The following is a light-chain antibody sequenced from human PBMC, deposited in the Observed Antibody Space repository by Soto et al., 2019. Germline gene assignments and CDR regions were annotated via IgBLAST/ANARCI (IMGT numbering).Light chain of an antibody. CDR1: QSVSNY. Sequence: EIVLTQTPATLSLSPGERATLSCRAGQSVSNYLAWYQQKPGQAPRLLIYHASNRATGIPARFSGSGSGTDFTLTISSLEPEDFAVYYCQQRSIWPLTFGQGTRLEIK. CDR3: QQRSIWPLT. CDR2: HAS. V-gene: IGKV3-11*01. J-gene: IGKJ5*01.